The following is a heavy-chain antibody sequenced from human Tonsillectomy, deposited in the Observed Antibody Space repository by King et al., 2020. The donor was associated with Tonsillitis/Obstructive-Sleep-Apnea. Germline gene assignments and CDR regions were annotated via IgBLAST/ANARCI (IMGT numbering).Heavy chain of an antibody. CDR1: GGSISTHY. D-gene: IGHD6-13*01. Sequence: VQLQESGPGLVKSSETLSLTCTVSGGSISTHYWSWIRQPAGKGLEWIGRIYTSGSTNYNPSLKSRVTMSVDTSKNQFSLKLTSLTAADTAVYYCARDFSIAATGRRGFDPWGQGSLVTVSS. J-gene: IGHJ5*02. V-gene: IGHV4-4*07. CDR2: IYTSGST. CDR3: ARDFSIAATGRRGFDP.